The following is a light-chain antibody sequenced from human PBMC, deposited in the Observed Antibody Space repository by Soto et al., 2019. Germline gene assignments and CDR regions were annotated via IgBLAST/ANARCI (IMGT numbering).Light chain of an antibody. CDR2: GAS. J-gene: IGKJ5*01. Sequence: EIVLTQLPGTLSLSPGERATLSCRASERPSSAYLACYQQRPGQPRRLLIYGASNRSTGIPDRFSGSGSGTDFTLIINRLEPEDVAIYYCQQYGGSPRITFGQGTRLEIK. CDR3: QQYGGSPRIT. V-gene: IGKV3-20*01. CDR1: ERPSSAY.